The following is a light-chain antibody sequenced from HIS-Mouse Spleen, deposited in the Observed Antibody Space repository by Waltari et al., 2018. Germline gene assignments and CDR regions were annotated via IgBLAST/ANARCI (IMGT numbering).Light chain of an antibody. Sequence: SYELTQPPSVSVSPGQTARITCSGGALPKKSPYWYQQKVGQAPVLVIYEDSKRPSGIPERFSGSSSGTMATLTISGAQVEDEADYYCYSTDSSGNHRVFGGGTKLTVL. V-gene: IGLV3-10*01. CDR3: YSTDSSGNHRV. J-gene: IGLJ2*01. CDR2: EDS. CDR1: ALPKKS.